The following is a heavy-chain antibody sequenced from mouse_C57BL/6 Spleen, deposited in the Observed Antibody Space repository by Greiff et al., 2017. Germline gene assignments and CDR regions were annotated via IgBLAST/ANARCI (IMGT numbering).Heavy chain of an antibody. J-gene: IGHJ1*03. Sequence: QVQLKQSGAELVRPGASVTLSCKASGYTFTDYEMHWVKQTPVHGLEWIGAIDPETGGTAYNQKFKGKAILTADKSSSTAYMELRSLTSEDSAVYYCTRKYDYDRDFYWYFDVWGTGTTVTVSS. CDR3: TRKYDYDRDFYWYFDV. CDR1: GYTFTDYE. V-gene: IGHV1-15*01. CDR2: IDPETGGT. D-gene: IGHD2-4*01.